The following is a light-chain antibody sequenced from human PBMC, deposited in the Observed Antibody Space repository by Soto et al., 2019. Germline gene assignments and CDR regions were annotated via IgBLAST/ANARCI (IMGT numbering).Light chain of an antibody. CDR2: DAS. CDR3: QQDGRSPLT. Sequence: EIVLTQSPGTLSLSPGERGTLSCRASQSVSNNFLAWYQQKPGQAPRLLIYDASTRATGIPDRFSGSGSGTHFTLPIGRPEPEDFAVYYCQQDGRSPLTFGPGT. V-gene: IGKV3-20*01. J-gene: IGKJ3*01. CDR1: QSVSNNF.